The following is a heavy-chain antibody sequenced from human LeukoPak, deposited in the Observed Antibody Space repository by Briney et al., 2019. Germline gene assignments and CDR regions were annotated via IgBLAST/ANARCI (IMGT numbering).Heavy chain of an antibody. CDR1: GFTFSSYA. Sequence: GGSLRLSCAASGFTFSSYAMHWVRQAPGKGLEWVAVISYDGSNKYYADSVKGRFTISRDNSKNTLYLQMNSLRAEDTAVYYCARDSYSGSLDYWGQGTLVTVSS. CDR2: ISYDGSNK. CDR3: ARDSYSGSLDY. J-gene: IGHJ4*02. D-gene: IGHD3-22*01. V-gene: IGHV3-30-3*01.